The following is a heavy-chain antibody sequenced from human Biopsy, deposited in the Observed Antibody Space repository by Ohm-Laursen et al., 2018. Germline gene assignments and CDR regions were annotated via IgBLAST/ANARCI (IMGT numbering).Heavy chain of an antibody. CDR3: ARGPLGPLLEWLLFQTSIDV. J-gene: IGHJ6*02. CDR1: GYTFTDSY. D-gene: IGHD3-3*01. Sequence: PSVTVSCKASGYTFTDSYMHWVRQAPGQGLEWMGWVNPNNGDKKFAPDFQGRLTMTRDKSISTAYMELIRLRSDDTAVYYCARGPLGPLLEWLLFQTSIDVWGQGTTVTVSS. V-gene: IGHV1-2*07. CDR2: VNPNNGDK.